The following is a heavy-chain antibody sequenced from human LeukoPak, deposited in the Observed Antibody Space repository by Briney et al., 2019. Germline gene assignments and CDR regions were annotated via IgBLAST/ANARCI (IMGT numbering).Heavy chain of an antibody. J-gene: IGHJ6*03. CDR1: GYTFSSFG. V-gene: IGHV1-18*01. CDR2: ISASNGNT. Sequence: ASVKVSCEASGYTFSSFGISCVPQAPGQGLEWMGWISASNGNTNYAQTLQGRVTMTTDTSTSTAYSELSSLRSDDTAVYYWARGGSVIAAAIGRYYYYMDVWGKGTPVTVSS. D-gene: IGHD6-13*01. CDR3: ARGGSVIAAAIGRYYYYMDV.